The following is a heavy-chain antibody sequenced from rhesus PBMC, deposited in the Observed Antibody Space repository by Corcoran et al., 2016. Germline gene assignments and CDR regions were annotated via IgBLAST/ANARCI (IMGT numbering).Heavy chain of an antibody. CDR3: ARDPPGGGRDFDY. D-gene: IGHD2-21*01. CDR2: IYCSIGST. J-gene: IGHJ4*01. Sequence: QVQLQESGPGLVKPSETLSLTCAVSGGSISSGYGCSWLGQPPGKGLEWIGHIYCSIGSTYYNPSLKSRVTISKDTSKNQFSLKLSAVTAADTAVYYCARDPPGGGRDFDYWGQGVLVTVSS. V-gene: IGHV4S7*01. CDR1: GGSISSGYG.